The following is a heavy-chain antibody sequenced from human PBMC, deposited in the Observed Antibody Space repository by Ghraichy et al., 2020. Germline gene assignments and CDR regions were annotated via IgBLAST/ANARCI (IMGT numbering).Heavy chain of an antibody. D-gene: IGHD6-19*01. CDR1: GGSFSGYY. CDR3: ASSQWVEVPYFRY. J-gene: IGHJ4*02. Sequence: SETLSLSCAVYGGSFSGYYWSWIRQPPGKRLEWIGEINHSGSTNYNPSLKSRVTISVDTSRDQFSLRLSSLTAADTAVYYCASSQWVEVPYFRYWGQGSLVTVSS. V-gene: IGHV4-34*01. CDR2: INHSGST.